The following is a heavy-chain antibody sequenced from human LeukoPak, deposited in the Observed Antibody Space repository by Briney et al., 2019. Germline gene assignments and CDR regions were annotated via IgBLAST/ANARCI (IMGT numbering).Heavy chain of an antibody. CDR3: ARVSGHRQLNLYYYYYMDV. Sequence: PSETLSLTCSVSGGSISSYYWSWIRQPPGKGLEWIGCIYYSGSTNYNPSLKSRVTISVDTSKNQFSLKLSSVTAADTAVYYCARVSGHRQLNLYYYYYMDVWGKGTTVTVSS. CDR1: GGSISSYY. D-gene: IGHD6-13*01. V-gene: IGHV4-59*01. J-gene: IGHJ6*03. CDR2: IYYSGST.